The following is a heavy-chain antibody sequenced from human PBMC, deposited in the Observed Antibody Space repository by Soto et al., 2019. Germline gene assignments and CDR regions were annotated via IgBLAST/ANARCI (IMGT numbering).Heavy chain of an antibody. V-gene: IGHV1-18*01. CDR1: CYTATSYG. Sequence: LSCMASCYTATSYGTSWVRQAPGQGLEWMGWISAYNGNTNYAQKLQGRVTMTTDTSTSTAYMELRSLRSDDTAVYYCARVRLYSSSRYFDLWGRGTL. CDR2: ISAYNGNT. CDR3: ARVRLYSSSRYFDL. D-gene: IGHD6-13*01. J-gene: IGHJ2*01.